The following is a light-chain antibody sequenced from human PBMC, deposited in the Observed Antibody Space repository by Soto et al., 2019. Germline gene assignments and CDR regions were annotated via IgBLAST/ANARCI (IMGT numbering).Light chain of an antibody. CDR2: KAS. Sequence: DIQMTQSPSILSASVGDRVTITCRASQSISSWLAWYQQKPGKAPNLLIYKASHLENGVPSRFSGSGSGTEFTLTISSLQPGDFANYYCQHYNTYPWTFGQGTKV. V-gene: IGKV1-5*03. J-gene: IGKJ1*01. CDR3: QHYNTYPWT. CDR1: QSISSW.